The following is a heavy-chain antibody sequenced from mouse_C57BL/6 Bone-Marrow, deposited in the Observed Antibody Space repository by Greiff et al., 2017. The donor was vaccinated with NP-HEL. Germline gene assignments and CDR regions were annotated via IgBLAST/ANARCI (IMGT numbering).Heavy chain of an antibody. CDR1: GYTFTSYL. Sequence: QVQLMQPGAELVKPGASVKLSCKASGYTFTSYLMHWVKQRPGRGLEWIGRIDPDSGGTTYNEKFKSKATLTVDKPSSTAYMQLNSLTSEDAAVYYGARCYYGSSSFDYWVQGTTLTVSS. J-gene: IGHJ2*01. CDR2: IDPDSGGT. CDR3: ARCYYGSSSFDY. V-gene: IGHV1-72*01. D-gene: IGHD1-1*01.